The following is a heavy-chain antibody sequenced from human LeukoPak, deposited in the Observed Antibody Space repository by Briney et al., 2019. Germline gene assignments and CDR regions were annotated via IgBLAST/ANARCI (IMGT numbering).Heavy chain of an antibody. CDR3: AKDRSSFVHADAFDI. J-gene: IGHJ3*02. CDR2: ISGSGGST. Sequence: GGSLRLSCAAFGFTFSSYAMSWVRQAPGKGLEWVSAISGSGGSTYYADSVKGRFTISRDNSKNTLYLQMNSLRAEDTAVYYCAKDRSSFVHADAFDIWGQGTMVTVSS. V-gene: IGHV3-23*01. CDR1: GFTFSSYA. D-gene: IGHD6-6*01.